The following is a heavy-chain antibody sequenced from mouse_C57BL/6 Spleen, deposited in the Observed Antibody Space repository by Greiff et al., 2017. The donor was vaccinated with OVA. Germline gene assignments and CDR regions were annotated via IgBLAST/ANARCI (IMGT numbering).Heavy chain of an antibody. D-gene: IGHD2-3*01. CDR2: IHPNSGST. CDR3: ARERNGYYAPFDY. Sequence: QVQLQQSGAELVKPGASVKLSCKASGYPFTSYWMHWVKQRPGPGLEWIGMIHPNSGSTNYNETFKSTSTLTVDKPSCTAYMQLSSLTSEDTAVYYCARERNGYYAPFDYWGQGTTLTVSS. V-gene: IGHV1-64*01. CDR1: GYPFTSYW. J-gene: IGHJ2*01.